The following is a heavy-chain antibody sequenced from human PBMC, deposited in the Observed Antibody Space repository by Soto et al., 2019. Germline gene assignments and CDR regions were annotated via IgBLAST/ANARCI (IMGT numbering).Heavy chain of an antibody. J-gene: IGHJ4*02. Sequence: QVQLVESGGGVVQPGRSLRLSCAASGFTFSSYGMHWVRQAPGKGLEWVAVISYDGSNKYYADSVKGRFTISRDNSKNTLYLQMNSLRAEDTAVYCAKGGPMVRGPRGDFDYWGQGTLVTVSS. D-gene: IGHD3-10*01. V-gene: IGHV3-30*18. CDR1: GFTFSSYG. CDR2: ISYDGSNK. CDR3: AKGGPMVRGPRGDFDY.